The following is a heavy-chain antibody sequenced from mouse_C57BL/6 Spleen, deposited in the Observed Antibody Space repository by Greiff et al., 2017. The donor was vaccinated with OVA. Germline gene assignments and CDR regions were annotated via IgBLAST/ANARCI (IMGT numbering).Heavy chain of an antibody. CDR1: GYTFTDYE. J-gene: IGHJ1*03. Sequence: QVQLQQSGAELVRPGASVTLSCKASGYTFTDYEMHWVKQTPVHGLEWIGAIDPETGGTAYNQKFKGKAILTADKSSSTAYMELRSLTSEDSAVYYCRGGHENWYFDVWGTGTTVTVSS. V-gene: IGHV1-15*01. D-gene: IGHD3-3*01. CDR2: IDPETGGT. CDR3: RGGHENWYFDV.